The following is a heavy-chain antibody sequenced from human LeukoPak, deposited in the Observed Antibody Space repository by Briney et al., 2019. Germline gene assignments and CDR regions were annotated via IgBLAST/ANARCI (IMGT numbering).Heavy chain of an antibody. D-gene: IGHD3-22*01. CDR3: ARTAHYDSSVDY. CDR2: IYYSGST. J-gene: IGHJ4*02. CDR1: GGSISSGGYY. Sequence: PSETLSLTCTVSGGSISSGGYYWSWIRQHPGKGLEWIGYIYYSGSTYYNPSLKSRVTISVDTSKNQFSLKLSSVTAADTAVYYSARTAHYDSSVDYWGQGTLVTVSS. V-gene: IGHV4-31*03.